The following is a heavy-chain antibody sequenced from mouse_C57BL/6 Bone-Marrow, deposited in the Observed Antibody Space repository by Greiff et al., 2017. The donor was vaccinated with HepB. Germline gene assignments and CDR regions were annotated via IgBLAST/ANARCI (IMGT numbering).Heavy chain of an antibody. D-gene: IGHD2-3*01. CDR3: ARGYDGYYRDTFWYFDV. CDR2: INPSTGGT. J-gene: IGHJ1*03. CDR1: GYSFTGYY. Sequence: VQLQQSGPELVKPGASVKISCKASGYSFTGYYMNWVKQSPEKSLEWIGEINPSTGGTTYNQKFKAKATLTVDKSSSTAYMQLKRLTSEDSAVYYCARGYDGYYRDTFWYFDVWGTGTTVTVSS. V-gene: IGHV1-42*01.